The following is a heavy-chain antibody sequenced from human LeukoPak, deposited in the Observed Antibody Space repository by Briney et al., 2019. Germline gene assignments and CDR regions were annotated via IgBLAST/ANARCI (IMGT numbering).Heavy chain of an antibody. J-gene: IGHJ2*01. V-gene: IGHV1-69*06. CDR1: GGTFSSYA. D-gene: IGHD6-19*01. CDR2: IIPIFGTA. Sequence: GSSVKVSCKASGGTFSSYAISWVRQAPGQGLEWMGRIIPIFGTASYAQKFQGRVTITADKSTSTAYMELSSLRTEDTAVYYCARYSSGYSYWYFDLWGRGTLVTVSS. CDR3: ARYSSGYSYWYFDL.